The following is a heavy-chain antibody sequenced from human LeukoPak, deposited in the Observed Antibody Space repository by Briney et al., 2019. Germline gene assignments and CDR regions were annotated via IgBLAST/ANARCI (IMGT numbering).Heavy chain of an antibody. CDR1: GGTFSSYA. Sequence: ASVKVSCKASGGTFSSYAISWVRQAPGQGLEWMGWISAYNGNTNYAQKLQGRVTMTTDTSTSTAYMELRSLRSDDTAVYYCASSSSPFYWFDPWGQGTLVTVSS. J-gene: IGHJ5*02. D-gene: IGHD6-6*01. V-gene: IGHV1-18*01. CDR2: ISAYNGNT. CDR3: ASSSSPFYWFDP.